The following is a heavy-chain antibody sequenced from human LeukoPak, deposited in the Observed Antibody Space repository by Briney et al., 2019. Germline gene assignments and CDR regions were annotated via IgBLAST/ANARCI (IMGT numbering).Heavy chain of an antibody. CDR2: VYSSGTT. J-gene: IGHJ1*01. CDR1: GGSMSGSHYY. D-gene: IGHD5-18*01. V-gene: IGHV4-39*01. Sequence: SETLSLTCAVSGGSMSGSHYYWGWIRQPPGQGLEWIGNVYSSGTTYYSPSLRTRVDISVDKSKNQFSLKLTSVTAADTAVYYCARVSPRADTAMVKVEYFQHWGQGTLVTVSS. CDR3: ARVSPRADTAMVKVEYFQH.